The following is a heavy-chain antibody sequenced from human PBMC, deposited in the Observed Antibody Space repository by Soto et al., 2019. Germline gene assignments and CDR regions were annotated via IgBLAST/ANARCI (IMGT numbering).Heavy chain of an antibody. D-gene: IGHD6-13*01. Sequence: GGSLRLSCAASGFTFSSYAMHWVHQAPGKGLEWVAVISYDGSNKYYADSVKGRFTISRDNSKNTLYLQMNSLRAEDTAVYYCAREGSSWPYLRGMDVWGQGTTVTVSS. V-gene: IGHV3-30-3*01. CDR3: AREGSSWPYLRGMDV. CDR1: GFTFSSYA. J-gene: IGHJ6*02. CDR2: ISYDGSNK.